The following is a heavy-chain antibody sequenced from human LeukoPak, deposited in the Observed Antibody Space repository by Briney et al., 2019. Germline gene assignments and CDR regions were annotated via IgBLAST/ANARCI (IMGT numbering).Heavy chain of an antibody. CDR3: ARDDKGYYDGRWTAFDI. CDR2: VFSSGAT. J-gene: IGHJ3*02. D-gene: IGHD4-23*01. V-gene: IGHV4-4*07. CDR1: GASISDTA. Sequence: SETLSLTCTVSGASISDTAWSWVRQPAGRGLEWIGRVFSSGATLYNPSLNGRVSMSVDASKKQVPLKVTPVTVADTAVYYCARDDKGYYDGRWTAFDIWGQGTVVTVSS.